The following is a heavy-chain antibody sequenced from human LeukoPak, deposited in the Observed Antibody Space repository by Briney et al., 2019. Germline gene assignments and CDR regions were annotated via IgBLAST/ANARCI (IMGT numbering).Heavy chain of an antibody. D-gene: IGHD1-14*01. Sequence: ASVKVSCKASGYTFTSYGISWVRQAPGQGLEWMGWISAYNGNTNYAQKLQGRVTMTTDTSTSTAYMELRSLRSDDTAVYYCANEPGGPHYYYGMDVWGQGTTVTVSS. CDR2: ISAYNGNT. V-gene: IGHV1-18*01. CDR1: GYTFTSYG. J-gene: IGHJ6*02. CDR3: ANEPGGPHYYYGMDV.